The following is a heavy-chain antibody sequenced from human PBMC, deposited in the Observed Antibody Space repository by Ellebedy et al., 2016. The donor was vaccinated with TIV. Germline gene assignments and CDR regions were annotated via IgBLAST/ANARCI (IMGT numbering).Heavy chain of an antibody. CDR3: ARNYDLKVYGMDV. J-gene: IGHJ6*02. CDR1: GFTFSSYG. Sequence: GESLKISCAASGFTFSSYGMHWVRQAPGKGLEWVAVISYDGSNKYYADSVKGRFTISRDNSKNTLYLQMNSLRAEDTAVYYCARNYDLKVYGMDVWGQGTTVTVSS. D-gene: IGHD3-3*01. CDR2: ISYDGSNK. V-gene: IGHV3-30*03.